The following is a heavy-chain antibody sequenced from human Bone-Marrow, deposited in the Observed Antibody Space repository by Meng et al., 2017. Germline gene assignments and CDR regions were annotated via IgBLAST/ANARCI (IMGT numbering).Heavy chain of an antibody. V-gene: IGHV1-2*02. D-gene: IGHD1-20*01. CDR2: INPNSGGT. CDR3: ASGGITVSAAVEPFDP. Sequence: ASVKVSCKASGYTFTGYYMHWVRQAPGQGLEWMGWINPNSGGTNYAQKFQGRVTMTRDTSISTAYMELSRLRSDDTAVYYCASGGITVSAAVEPFDPWGRGTLVTVSS. CDR1: GYTFTGYY. J-gene: IGHJ5*02.